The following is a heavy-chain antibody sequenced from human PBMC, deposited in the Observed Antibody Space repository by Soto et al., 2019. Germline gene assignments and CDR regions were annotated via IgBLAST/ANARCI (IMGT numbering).Heavy chain of an antibody. V-gene: IGHV1-8*01. Sequence: QVQLVQSGAEAKKPGASVKVSCKASGYTFTSFDINWVRQATGQGHEWLGWMTPNTGNTGYAQKSQGRITMARDTSTSTAYMELNSLTYEDSAVYYCARTKWGAGDFDFWGHGTLVTVSS. CDR3: ARTKWGAGDFDF. J-gene: IGHJ4*01. CDR2: MTPNTGNT. CDR1: GYTFTSFD. D-gene: IGHD7-27*01.